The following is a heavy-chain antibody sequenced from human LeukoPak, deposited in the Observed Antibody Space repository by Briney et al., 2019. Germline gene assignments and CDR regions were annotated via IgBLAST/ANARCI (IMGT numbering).Heavy chain of an antibody. CDR3: AKASGGYSNGPHDY. J-gene: IGHJ4*02. CDR1: GFTFSSYA. D-gene: IGHD5-18*01. V-gene: IGHV3-23*01. CDR2: ISGSGGST. Sequence: PGGSLRLSCAASGFTFSSYAMSWVRQAPGKGLERVSAISGSGGSTYYADSVKGRFTISRDNSKNTLYLQMNSLRAEDTAVYYCAKASGGYSNGPHDYWGQGTLVTVSS.